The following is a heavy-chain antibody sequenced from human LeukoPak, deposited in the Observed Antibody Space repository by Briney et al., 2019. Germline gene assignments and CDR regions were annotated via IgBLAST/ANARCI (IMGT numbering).Heavy chain of an antibody. D-gene: IGHD3/OR15-3a*01. Sequence: EGSLRLSCAASGFTFSSYEMNWVRQAPGKGLEWVSYISSSGSTIYYADSVKGRFTISRDNAKNSLYLQMNSLRAEDTAVYYCARVDWFYYGMDVWGQGTTVTVSS. CDR2: ISSSGSTI. V-gene: IGHV3-48*03. CDR1: GFTFSSYE. J-gene: IGHJ6*02. CDR3: ARVDWFYYGMDV.